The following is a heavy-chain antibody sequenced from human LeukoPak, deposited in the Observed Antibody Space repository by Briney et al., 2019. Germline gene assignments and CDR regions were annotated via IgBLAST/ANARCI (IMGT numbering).Heavy chain of an antibody. D-gene: IGHD2-15*01. J-gene: IGHJ4*02. CDR1: GFTFSDYY. Sequence: GGSLRLSCAASGFTFSDYYMSWIRQAPGKGLEWVSYISSSSSYTNYADSVKGRFTISRDNAKNSLYLQMNSLRAEDTAVYYCARGGDIVVVVAAETEYYFDYWGQGTLVTVSS. CDR3: ARGGDIVVVVAAETEYYFDY. V-gene: IGHV3-11*05. CDR2: ISSSSSYT.